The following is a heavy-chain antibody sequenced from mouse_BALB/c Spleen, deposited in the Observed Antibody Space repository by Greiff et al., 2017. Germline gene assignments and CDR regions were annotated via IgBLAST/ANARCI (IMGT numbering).Heavy chain of an antibody. J-gene: IGHJ3*01. CDR1: GFNIKDTY. Sequence: VQLKQSGAELVKPGASVKLSCTASGFNIKDTYMHWVKQRPEQGLEWIGRIDPANGNTKYDPKFQGKATITADTSSNTAYLQLSSLTSEDTAVYYCARIYGFAYWGQGTLVTVSA. D-gene: IGHD2-2*01. CDR3: ARIYGFAY. V-gene: IGHV14-3*02. CDR2: IDPANGNT.